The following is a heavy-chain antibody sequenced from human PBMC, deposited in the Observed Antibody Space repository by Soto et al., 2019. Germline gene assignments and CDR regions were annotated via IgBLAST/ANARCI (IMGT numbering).Heavy chain of an antibody. Sequence: PXGSLRLLSPASGFIFSSSPFNWVHQAPGLGLEWVSSISSSSSYIYYADSVKGRFTISRDNAKNSLYLQMNSLRAEDTAVYYCARVSCSSTSCYYYYGMDVWGQGPTVTVSS. D-gene: IGHD2-2*01. CDR1: GFIFSSSP. CDR2: ISSSSSYI. J-gene: IGHJ6*02. CDR3: ARVSCSSTSCYYYYGMDV. V-gene: IGHV3-21*01.